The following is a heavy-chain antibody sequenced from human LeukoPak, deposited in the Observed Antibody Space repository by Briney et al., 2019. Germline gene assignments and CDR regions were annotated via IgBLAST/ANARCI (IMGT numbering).Heavy chain of an antibody. D-gene: IGHD3-3*01. CDR2: IYSGDSI. V-gene: IGHV3-66*02. CDR1: GFTFSLNY. CDR3: ARGEDLDFWSGSPMDV. J-gene: IGHJ6*03. Sequence: GGSLRLSCVASGFTFSLNYMRWVRQAPGKGVEWVAGIYSGDSIYYADSMNGRFTISRDNSKNTLYLQMTSLRAEDTAVYYCARGEDLDFWSGSPMDVWGKGTTVTVSS.